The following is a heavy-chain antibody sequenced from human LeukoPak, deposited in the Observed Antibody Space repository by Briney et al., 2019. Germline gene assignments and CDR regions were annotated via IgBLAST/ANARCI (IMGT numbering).Heavy chain of an antibody. V-gene: IGHV4-4*07. CDR3: ARDSLYGDPDY. Sequence: SETLSLTCTVFGGSISSYYWSWIRQPAGKGLEWIGRIYTSGSTNYNPSLKSRVTMSVDASKNQFSLKLSSVTAADTAVYYCARDSLYGDPDYWGQGTLVTVSS. CDR1: GGSISSYY. D-gene: IGHD5/OR15-5a*01. J-gene: IGHJ4*02. CDR2: IYTSGST.